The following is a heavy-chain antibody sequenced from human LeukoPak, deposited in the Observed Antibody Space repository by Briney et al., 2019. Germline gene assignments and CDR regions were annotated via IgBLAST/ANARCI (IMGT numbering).Heavy chain of an antibody. V-gene: IGHV4-4*02. D-gene: IGHD6-19*01. CDR3: ARDPSAGYSSGWYDY. CDR1: GGSITNTNY. J-gene: IGHJ4*02. CDR2: VNLQGST. Sequence: SETLSLTCGVSGGSITNTNYWTWVRQPPGKGLEWIGEVNLQGSTNYNPSLMGRVAISVDKSENHISLQLTSVTAADTAVYYCARDPSAGYSSGWYDYWGQGTLVTVSS.